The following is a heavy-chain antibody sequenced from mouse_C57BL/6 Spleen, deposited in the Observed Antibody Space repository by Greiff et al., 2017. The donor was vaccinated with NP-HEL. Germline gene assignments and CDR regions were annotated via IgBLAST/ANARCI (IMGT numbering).Heavy chain of an antibody. D-gene: IGHD1-1*02. J-gene: IGHJ4*01. CDR3: ARRGGGYGAMDY. CDR2: IHPNSGST. V-gene: IGHV1-64*01. Sequence: QVHVKQSGAELVKPGASVKLSCKASGYTFTSYWMHWVKQRPGQGLEWIGMIHPNSGSTNYNEKFKSKATLTVDKSSSTAYMQLSSLTSEDSAVYYCARRGGGYGAMDYWGQGTSVTVSS. CDR1: GYTFTSYW.